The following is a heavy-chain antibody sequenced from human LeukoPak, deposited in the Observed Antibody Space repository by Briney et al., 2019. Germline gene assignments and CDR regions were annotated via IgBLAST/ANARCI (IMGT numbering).Heavy chain of an antibody. CDR3: AKDLPHYYDSSGYYSYNWFDP. J-gene: IGHJ5*02. V-gene: IGHV3-23*01. Sequence: GGSLRLSCAASGFTFSSYAMSWVRQAPGKGLEWVSAIRGSGGSTYYADSVKGRFTISRDNSKNTLYLQMNSLRAEDTAVYYCAKDLPHYYDSSGYYSYNWFDPWGQGTLVTVSS. CDR1: GFTFSSYA. CDR2: IRGSGGST. D-gene: IGHD3-22*01.